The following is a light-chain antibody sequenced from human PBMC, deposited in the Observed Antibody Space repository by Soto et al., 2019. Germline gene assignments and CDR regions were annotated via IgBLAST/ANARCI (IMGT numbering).Light chain of an antibody. Sequence: QSVLAQPPSASGSPGQSATISCTGTSSDVGGYNYVSWYQQHPGKAPKLMIYEVSKRPSGVPDRFSGSKSGNTASLTVSGLQAEDEADYYCSSYAGSYVFGTGTKVTVL. V-gene: IGLV2-8*01. CDR1: SSDVGGYNY. CDR2: EVS. J-gene: IGLJ1*01. CDR3: SSYAGSYV.